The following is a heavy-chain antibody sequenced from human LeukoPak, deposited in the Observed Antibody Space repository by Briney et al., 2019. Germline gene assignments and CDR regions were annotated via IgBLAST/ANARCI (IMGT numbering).Heavy chain of an antibody. Sequence: ASVKVSCKASGYTFTSYYMHWVRQAPGHGLEWMGIINPSGGSTSYAQKFQGRFTMTRDTSTSTVYMELSSLRSEDTAVYYCAREEGSGKGLDYWGQGTLVTVSS. CDR1: GYTFTSYY. CDR2: INPSGGST. V-gene: IGHV1-46*01. J-gene: IGHJ4*02. CDR3: AREEGSGKGLDY. D-gene: IGHD3-3*01.